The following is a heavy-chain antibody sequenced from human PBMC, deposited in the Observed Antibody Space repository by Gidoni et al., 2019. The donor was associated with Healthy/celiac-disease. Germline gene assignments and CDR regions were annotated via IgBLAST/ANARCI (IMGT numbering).Heavy chain of an antibody. V-gene: IGHV3-21*01. CDR2: ISSSSSYI. Sequence: EVQLVESGGGLVKPGGSLRLSCAASGFTCSSYSMNWVRQAPGKGLEWVSSISSSSSYIYYADSVKGRFTISRDNAKNSLYLQMNSLRAEDTAVYYCARDGSAKRQYWFDPWGQGTLVTVSS. J-gene: IGHJ5*02. CDR1: GFTCSSYS. CDR3: ARDGSAKRQYWFDP. D-gene: IGHD3-10*01.